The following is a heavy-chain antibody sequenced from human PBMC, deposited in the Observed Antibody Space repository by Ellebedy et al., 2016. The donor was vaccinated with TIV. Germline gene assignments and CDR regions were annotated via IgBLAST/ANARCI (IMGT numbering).Heavy chain of an antibody. CDR1: GYTFTSYG. CDR2: ISAYNGNT. D-gene: IGHD6-19*01. CDR3: ARSEEQWLVTNWFDP. V-gene: IGHV1-18*04. J-gene: IGHJ5*02. Sequence: ASVKVSXXASGYTFTSYGISWVRQAPGQGLEWMGWISAYNGNTNYAQKLQGRVTMTTDTSTSTAYMELRSLRSDDTAVYYCARSEEQWLVTNWFDPWGQGTLVTVSS.